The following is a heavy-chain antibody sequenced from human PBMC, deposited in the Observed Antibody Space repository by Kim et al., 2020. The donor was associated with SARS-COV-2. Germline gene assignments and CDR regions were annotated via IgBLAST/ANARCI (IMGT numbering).Heavy chain of an antibody. CDR1: GYSFTSYW. CDR3: ARYDYVWGSSTA. D-gene: IGHD3-16*01. Sequence: GESQKISCKGSGYSFTSYWISWVRQMPGKGLEWMGRIDPSDSYTNYSPSFQGHVTISADKSISTAYLQWSSLKASDTAMYYCARYDYVWGSSTAWGQGTLVTVSS. CDR2: IDPSDSYT. V-gene: IGHV5-10-1*01. J-gene: IGHJ5*02.